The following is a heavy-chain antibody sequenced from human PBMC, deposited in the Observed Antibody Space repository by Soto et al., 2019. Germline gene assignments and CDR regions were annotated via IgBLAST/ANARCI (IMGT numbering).Heavy chain of an antibody. CDR2: IYPGDSDT. CDR1: GYSFSSYW. CDR3: ARPSMYSSSWYSPYYGMDV. V-gene: IGHV5-51*01. J-gene: IGHJ6*02. Sequence: PGESLKISCTLSGYSFSSYWIGWLLQMPGKGLEWMGIIYPGDSDTRYSPSFQGQVTISADKSISTAYLQWSSLKASDTAMYYCARPSMYSSSWYSPYYGMDVWGQGTTVTVSS. D-gene: IGHD6-13*01.